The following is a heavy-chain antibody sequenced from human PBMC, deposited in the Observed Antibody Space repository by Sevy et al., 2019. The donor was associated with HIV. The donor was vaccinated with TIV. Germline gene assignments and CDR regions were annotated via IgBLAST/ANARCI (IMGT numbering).Heavy chain of an antibody. V-gene: IGHV3-23*01. D-gene: IGHD2-8*01. J-gene: IGHJ4*02. CDR3: ASEGGTKLHDY. CDR2: LSFGCGKI. CDR1: GFTFNIYS. Sequence: GGSLRLSCAASGFTFNIYSMSWVRQTPGKGLEWVATLSFGCGKINHADSVKGRFTMSRDDSKNAVYLQMNNLRVEETAMYYCASEGGTKLHDYWGQGTLVTVSS.